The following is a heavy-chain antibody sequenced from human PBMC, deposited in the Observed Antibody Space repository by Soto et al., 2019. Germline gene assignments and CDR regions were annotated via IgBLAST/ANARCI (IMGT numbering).Heavy chain of an antibody. J-gene: IGHJ4*02. D-gene: IGHD1-26*01. V-gene: IGHV3-30*18. Sequence: GGSLRLSCAASGFTFSTYGMNWVRQAPGKGLEWGAVISYDGSNKYYADSVKGRFTISRDNSKNTLYLQMNTLRADNTAVYYCANDRRIVGPPFDYWGQGSLLTASS. CDR1: GFTFSTYG. CDR2: ISYDGSNK. CDR3: ANDRRIVGPPFDY.